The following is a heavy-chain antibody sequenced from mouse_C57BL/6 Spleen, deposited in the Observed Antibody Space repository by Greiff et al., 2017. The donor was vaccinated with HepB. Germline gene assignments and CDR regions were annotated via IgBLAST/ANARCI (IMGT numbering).Heavy chain of an antibody. CDR2: ISDGGSYT. V-gene: IGHV5-4*03. CDR3: ATPYHGSSYGYFDV. Sequence: EVKLMESGGGLVKPGGSLKLSCAASGFTFSSYAMSWVRQTPEKRLEWVATISDGGSYTYYPDNVKGRFTISRDNAKNNLYLQMSHLKSEDTAMYYCATPYHGSSYGYFDVWGTGTTVTVSS. J-gene: IGHJ1*03. D-gene: IGHD1-1*01. CDR1: GFTFSSYA.